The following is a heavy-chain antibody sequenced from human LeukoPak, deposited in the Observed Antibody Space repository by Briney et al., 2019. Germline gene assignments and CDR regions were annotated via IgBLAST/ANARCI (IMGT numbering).Heavy chain of an antibody. D-gene: IGHD3-10*01. Sequence: GGSLRLSCAASGFTFSTYVMSWVRQAPGKGLEWVAVISYDGSNKYYADSVKGRFTISRDNSKNTLYLQMNSLRAEDTAVYYCARDLGRDYYYYGMDVWGQGTTVTVSS. CDR1: GFTFSTYV. CDR3: ARDLGRDYYYYGMDV. CDR2: ISYDGSNK. J-gene: IGHJ6*02. V-gene: IGHV3-30*03.